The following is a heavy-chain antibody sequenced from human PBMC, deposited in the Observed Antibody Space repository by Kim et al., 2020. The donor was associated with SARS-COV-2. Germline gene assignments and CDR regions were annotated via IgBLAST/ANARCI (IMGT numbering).Heavy chain of an antibody. CDR1: GFTFSSYA. CDR3: ARDARYYYGVDV. V-gene: IGHV3-21*01. Sequence: GGSLRLSCGVSGFTFSSYAMNWVRQAPGKGLEWVSTITRNSNYIYYADSVKGRFTISRDNAKNSLYLQMDRLRAEDTAVYYCARDARYYYGVDVWGQGT. J-gene: IGHJ6*02. CDR2: ITRNSNYI.